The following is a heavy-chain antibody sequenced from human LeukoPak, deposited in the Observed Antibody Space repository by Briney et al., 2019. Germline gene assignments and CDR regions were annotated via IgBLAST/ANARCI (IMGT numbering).Heavy chain of an antibody. CDR2: ITTSDGNT. CDR3: AKDGDTYYYDSSGYLDY. Sequence: GGSLRLSCAASGFTFSSYTMSWVRQAPGKGLEWVSTITTSDGNTYYADSVKGRFTVSRDNSKNTLFLQMNSLRAEDTAVYYCAKDGDTYYYDSSGYLDYWGQGTLVTVSS. D-gene: IGHD3-22*01. V-gene: IGHV3-23*01. J-gene: IGHJ4*02. CDR1: GFTFSSYT.